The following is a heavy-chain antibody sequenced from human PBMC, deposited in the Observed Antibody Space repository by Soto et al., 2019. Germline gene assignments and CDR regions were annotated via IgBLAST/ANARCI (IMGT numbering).Heavy chain of an antibody. CDR2: ISPYNGHT. CDR3: ARSDREVPYYGMDV. D-gene: IGHD1-1*01. Sequence: ASVKVSCKASGYTFYTYGISWVRQAPGQGLEWMGWISPYNGHTKYGQNLQDRVTMTTDTSMNTAYLELRSLRSDDTAVFYCARSDREVPYYGMDVWGQGTTVTVSS. J-gene: IGHJ6*01. V-gene: IGHV1-18*04. CDR1: GYTFYTYG.